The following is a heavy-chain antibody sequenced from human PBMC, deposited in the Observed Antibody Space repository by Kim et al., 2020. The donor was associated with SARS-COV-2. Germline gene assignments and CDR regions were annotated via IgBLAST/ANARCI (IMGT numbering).Heavy chain of an antibody. CDR3: SRMTSFGTYFTLRGFDP. Sequence: SETLSLTCAVSGGSFSDYNWSWIRQPPGRGLEWIGEINHSGGTNYSPSLKIRVTMSLDTSTNHFSLKLRSVTAADTAAYYCSRMTSFGTYFTLRGFDPWG. CDR2: INHSGGT. D-gene: IGHD1-26*01. V-gene: IGHV4-34*01. CDR1: GGSFSDYN. J-gene: IGHJ5*02.